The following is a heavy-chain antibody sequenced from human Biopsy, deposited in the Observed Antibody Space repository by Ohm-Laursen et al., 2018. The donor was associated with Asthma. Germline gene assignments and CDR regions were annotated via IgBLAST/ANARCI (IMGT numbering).Heavy chain of an antibody. V-gene: IGHV3-30-3*01. D-gene: IGHD3-3*01. CDR1: GFTFRSYA. CDR2: GGSSPDGGLK. Sequence: SLRLSCAASGFTFRSYAMHWVRQAPGKGLEWVAVGGSSPDGGLKYYADSVNGRFTVSRDDSKNTLYLQMNSLRPDDTAVYYCARDVMEWYLPAFDFWGQGTLVTVSS. J-gene: IGHJ4*02. CDR3: ARDVMEWYLPAFDF.